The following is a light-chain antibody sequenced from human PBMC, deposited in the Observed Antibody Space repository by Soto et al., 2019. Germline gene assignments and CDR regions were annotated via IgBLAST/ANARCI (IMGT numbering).Light chain of an antibody. CDR3: QQYNSYSPYT. V-gene: IGKV1-5*03. Sequence: DIQMTQSPSTLSASVGDRVTITCRASQSISNWLAWYQQKPGRAPKVLIYRASSLERGVPSRFSGSGSGTEFTLTISSLQPDDFATYYCQQYNSYSPYTFGQGTKLEIK. J-gene: IGKJ2*01. CDR1: QSISNW. CDR2: RAS.